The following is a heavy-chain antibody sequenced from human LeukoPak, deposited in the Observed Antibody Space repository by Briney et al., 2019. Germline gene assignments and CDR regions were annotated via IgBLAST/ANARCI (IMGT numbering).Heavy chain of an antibody. Sequence: SETLSLTCAVYGGSFSGYYWSWIRQPPGKGLEWIGEINHSGSTNYNPSLKSRVTISVDTSKNQFSLKLSSVTAADTAVYYCARGYCSSTSCCNSYYYYYYMDVWGKGTTVTVSS. CDR1: GGSFSGYY. D-gene: IGHD2-2*01. V-gene: IGHV4-34*01. CDR2: INHSGST. CDR3: ARGYCSSTSCCNSYYYYYYMDV. J-gene: IGHJ6*03.